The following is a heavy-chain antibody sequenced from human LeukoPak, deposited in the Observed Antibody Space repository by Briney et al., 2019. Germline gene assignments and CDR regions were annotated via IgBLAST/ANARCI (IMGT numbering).Heavy chain of an antibody. V-gene: IGHV3-7*01. CDR2: IKPDGSDK. Sequence: GGSLRLSCAASGFPFSSYSMNWVRQAPGKGLECVAKIKPDGSDKFYEDSVKGRFTISRDNAKNSLYLQMNSLTAEDTAVYYCAREDFWRFDYWGQGTMVTASS. CDR3: AREDFWRFDY. J-gene: IGHJ4*02. CDR1: GFPFSSYS. D-gene: IGHD3-3*01.